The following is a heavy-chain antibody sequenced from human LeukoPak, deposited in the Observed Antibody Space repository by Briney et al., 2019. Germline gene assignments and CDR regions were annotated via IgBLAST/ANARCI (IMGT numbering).Heavy chain of an antibody. CDR2: ISYDGSNK. CDR3: ARTVAGTGYFDY. CDR1: GFTFSSSA. J-gene: IGHJ4*02. D-gene: IGHD6-19*01. Sequence: GGSLRLSCAASGFTFSSSAMHWVRQAPGKGLEWVAVISYDGSNKYYADSVKGRFTISRDNSKNTLHLQMNSLRAEDTAVYYCARTVAGTGYFDYWGQGTLVTVSS. V-gene: IGHV3-30-3*01.